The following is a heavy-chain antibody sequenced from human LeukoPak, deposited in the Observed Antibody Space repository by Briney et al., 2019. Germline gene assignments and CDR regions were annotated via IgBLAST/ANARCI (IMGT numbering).Heavy chain of an antibody. D-gene: IGHD6-19*01. J-gene: IGHJ5*02. Sequence: ASVKVSCKASGYTFTSYDINWVRQATGQWLEWIGWMNPNSGNTGYAQKFQGRVTMTRNTSISTAYMELSSLRSEDTAVYYCARVRLVGNWFDPWGQGTLVTVSS. V-gene: IGHV1-8*01. CDR3: ARVRLVGNWFDP. CDR2: MNPNSGNT. CDR1: GYTFTSYD.